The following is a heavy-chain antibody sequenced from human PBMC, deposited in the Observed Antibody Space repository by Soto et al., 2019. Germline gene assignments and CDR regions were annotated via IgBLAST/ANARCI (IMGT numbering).Heavy chain of an antibody. J-gene: IGHJ5*02. Sequence: SETLSLTCTVSGGSISSYYWSWIRPPPGKGLEWIGYIYYSGSTNYNPSLKSRVTISVDTSKNQFSLQLSSVTAADTVVYYCARVTSAAIGAWFDPWGQGTLVTVSS. CDR3: ARVTSAAIGAWFDP. CDR1: GGSISSYY. V-gene: IGHV4-59*01. CDR2: IYYSGST. D-gene: IGHD2-2*01.